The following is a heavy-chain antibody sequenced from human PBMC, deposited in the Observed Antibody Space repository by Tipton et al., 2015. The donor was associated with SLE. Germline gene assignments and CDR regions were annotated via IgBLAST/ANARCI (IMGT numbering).Heavy chain of an antibody. CDR1: GFTFSSYW. D-gene: IGHD5-12*01. CDR3: ARDTVGGYTWFDY. CDR2: IKQDGSGK. J-gene: IGHJ4*02. Sequence: SLRLSCAASGFTFSSYWMSWVRQAPGKGLEWVAKIKQDGSGKYYVDSVKGRFTISRDNAKNSLYLQMNSLRAEDTAVYYCARDTVGGYTWFDYWGQGTLVTVSS. V-gene: IGHV3-7*01.